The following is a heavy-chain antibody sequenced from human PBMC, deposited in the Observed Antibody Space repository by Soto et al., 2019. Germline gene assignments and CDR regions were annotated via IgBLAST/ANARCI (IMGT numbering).Heavy chain of an antibody. CDR1: RFTFSSYG. CDR3: AKEMGFATPFDY. Sequence: EVQLLESGGGLVQPGGSLRLSCAASRFTFSSYGMNWVRQAPGKGLEWVSAISDSGGDTYYADSVKGRFTISRDNSKNTLYLQMNSLRAEDTAVFYCAKEMGFATPFDYWGQGTLVTVS. V-gene: IGHV3-23*01. CDR2: ISDSGGDT. D-gene: IGHD2-2*01. J-gene: IGHJ4*02.